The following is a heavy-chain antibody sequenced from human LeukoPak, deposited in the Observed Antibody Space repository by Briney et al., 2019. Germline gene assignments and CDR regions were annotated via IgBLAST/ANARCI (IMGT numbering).Heavy chain of an antibody. CDR2: ISWNSGSI. Sequence: TGGSLRLSCAASGFTFDDYAMHWVRQAPGKGLEWVSGISWNSGSIGYADSVKGRFTISRDNAKNSLYLQMNSLRDEDTAVYYCARVDGYSSGWTPDDAFDIWGQGTMVTVSS. J-gene: IGHJ3*02. CDR3: ARVDGYSSGWTPDDAFDI. CDR1: GFTFDDYA. V-gene: IGHV3-9*01. D-gene: IGHD6-19*01.